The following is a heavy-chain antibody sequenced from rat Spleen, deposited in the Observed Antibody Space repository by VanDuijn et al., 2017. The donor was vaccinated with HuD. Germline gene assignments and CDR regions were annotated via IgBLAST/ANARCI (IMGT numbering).Heavy chain of an antibody. Sequence: EVQLVESGGGLVQPGRSLKLSGAASGFTFSSFPMAWVRQAPKKGLELVASISYEGSSTYYGDSVKSRFIITRDNAKSTLYLQVDGLRSEDTAIYYCARPTTGIPFNYWGQGVMVTVSS. D-gene: IGHD1-9*01. CDR1: GFTFSSFP. CDR2: ISYEGSST. J-gene: IGHJ2*01. CDR3: ARPTTGIPFNY. V-gene: IGHV5-22*01.